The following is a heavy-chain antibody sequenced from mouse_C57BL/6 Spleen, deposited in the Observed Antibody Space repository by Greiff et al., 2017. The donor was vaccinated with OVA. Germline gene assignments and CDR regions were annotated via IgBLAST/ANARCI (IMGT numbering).Heavy chain of an antibody. D-gene: IGHD3-3*01. CDR1: GYTFTDYE. CDR2: IDPETGGT. V-gene: IGHV1-15*01. CDR3: ARGTGAGGFAY. J-gene: IGHJ3*01. Sequence: VQLQQSGAELVRPGASVTLSCKASGYTFTDYEMHWVKQTPVHGLEWIGAIDPETGGTAYNQKFKGKAILTVDKSSSTAYMQLSSLTSEDSAVYYCARGTGAGGFAYWGQGTLVTVSA.